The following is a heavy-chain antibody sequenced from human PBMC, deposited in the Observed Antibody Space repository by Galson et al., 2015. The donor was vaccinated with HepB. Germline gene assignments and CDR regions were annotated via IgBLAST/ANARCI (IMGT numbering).Heavy chain of an antibody. CDR2: ISSSSSYI. D-gene: IGHD6-13*01. CDR1: GFTFSSYS. Sequence: SLRLSCAASGFTFSSYSMNWVRQAPGKGLEWVSSISSSSSYIYYADSVKGRFTISRDNAKNSLYLQMNSLRAEDTAVYYCARLGTAAGATGWFDPWGQGTLVTVSS. V-gene: IGHV3-21*01. CDR3: ARLGTAAGATGWFDP. J-gene: IGHJ5*02.